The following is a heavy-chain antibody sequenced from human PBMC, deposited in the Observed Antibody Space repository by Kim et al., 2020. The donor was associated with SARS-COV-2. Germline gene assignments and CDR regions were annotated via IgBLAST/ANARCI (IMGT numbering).Heavy chain of an antibody. D-gene: IGHD3-10*01. J-gene: IGHJ4*02. CDR3: AADNGSGPGDY. V-gene: IGHV1-58*01. CDR2: T. Sequence: TNYAQKFQERVTITRDMSTSTAYMELSSLRSEDTAVYYCAADNGSGPGDYWGQGTLVTVSS.